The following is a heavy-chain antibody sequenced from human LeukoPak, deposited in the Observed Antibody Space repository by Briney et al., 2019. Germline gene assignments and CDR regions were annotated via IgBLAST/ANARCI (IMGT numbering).Heavy chain of an antibody. J-gene: IGHJ4*02. D-gene: IGHD3-22*01. CDR2: ISAYNGNT. CDR1: GYTFTSYG. V-gene: IGHV1-18*01. Sequence: GASVKVSCKASGYTFTSYGISWVRQAPGQGLEWMGWISAYNGNTNYAQKLQGRVTMTTDTSTSTAYMELRSLRSEDTAVYYCARDVVYYDSPLVYYFDYWGQGTLVTVSS. CDR3: ARDVVYYDSPLVYYFDY.